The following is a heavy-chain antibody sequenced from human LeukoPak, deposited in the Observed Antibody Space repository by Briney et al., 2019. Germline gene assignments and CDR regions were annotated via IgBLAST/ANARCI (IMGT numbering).Heavy chain of an antibody. D-gene: IGHD3-10*01. CDR1: GGSISGYY. Sequence: PSETLSLTCTVSGGSISGYYWSRIRQPPGKGLEWIGYIYYSGSTYYNPSLKSRVTISVDTSKNQFSLKLSSVTAADTAVYYCARAEDAGYFDYWGQGTLVTVSS. CDR3: ARAEDAGYFDY. V-gene: IGHV4-59*08. J-gene: IGHJ4*02. CDR2: IYYSGST.